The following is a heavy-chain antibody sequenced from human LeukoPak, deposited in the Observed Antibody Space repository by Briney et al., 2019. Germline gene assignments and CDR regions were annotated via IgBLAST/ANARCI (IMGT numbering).Heavy chain of an antibody. J-gene: IGHJ6*03. Sequence: SETLSLTCTVSGGSISSYYWSWIRQPAGKGLEWIGRIYTSGSTNYNPSLKSRVTMSVDTSKNQFSLKLSSVTAADTAVYYCARGHRSGDILTGHAQFEYYYYMDVWGKGTTVTISS. D-gene: IGHD3-9*01. CDR1: GGSISSYY. V-gene: IGHV4-4*07. CDR2: IYTSGST. CDR3: ARGHRSGDILTGHAQFEYYYYMDV.